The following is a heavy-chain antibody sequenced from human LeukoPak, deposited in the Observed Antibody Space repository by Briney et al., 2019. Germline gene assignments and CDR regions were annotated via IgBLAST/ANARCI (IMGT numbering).Heavy chain of an antibody. D-gene: IGHD4-17*01. J-gene: IGHJ6*02. CDR2: ISAYNGNT. CDR3: AREAIPLNYYGDYDHYYYGMDV. CDR1: GYTFTSYG. V-gene: IGHV1-18*01. Sequence: GASVKVSCKASGYTFTSYGISWVRQAPGQGLEWMGWISAYNGNTNYAQKLQGRVTMTTDTSTSTAYMELRSLRSDDTAVYYCAREAIPLNYYGDYDHYYYGMDVWGQGTTVTVSS.